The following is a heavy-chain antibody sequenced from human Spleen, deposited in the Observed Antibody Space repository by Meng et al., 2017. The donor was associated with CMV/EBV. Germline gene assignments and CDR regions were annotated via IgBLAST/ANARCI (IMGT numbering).Heavy chain of an antibody. Sequence: ETLSLTCAASGFTFSSYSMNWVRQAPGKGLEWVSSISSSSSYIYYADSVKGRFTISRDNAKNSLYLQMNSLRAEDTAVYYCARSPSYSGSYSPDKYFDYWGQGTLVTVSS. V-gene: IGHV3-21*01. CDR3: ARSPSYSGSYSPDKYFDY. CDR1: GFTFSSYS. CDR2: ISSSSSYI. J-gene: IGHJ4*02. D-gene: IGHD1-26*01.